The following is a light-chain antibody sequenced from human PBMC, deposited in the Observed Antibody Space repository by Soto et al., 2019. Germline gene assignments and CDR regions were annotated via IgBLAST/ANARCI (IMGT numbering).Light chain of an antibody. V-gene: IGKV1-5*03. CDR1: QSISSW. CDR3: HPSNSYPWL. J-gene: IGKJ5*01. CDR2: MAS. Sequence: DIQMTQSPSTLSASVGDRVTITCRASQSISSWLAWYQQKPGKAPKLLIYMASSLESRVPSRFSGSGSGTQFTLHIRSLQPDHFETYYNHPSNSYPWLFGQRT.